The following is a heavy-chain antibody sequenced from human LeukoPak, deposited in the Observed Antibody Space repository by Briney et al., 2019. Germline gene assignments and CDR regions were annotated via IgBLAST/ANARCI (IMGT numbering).Heavy chain of an antibody. D-gene: IGHD6-13*01. Sequence: ASVKVSCQVSGYTLTELSMHWVRQAPGKGLEWMGGFDPEDGETIYAQKFQGRVTMTEDTSTDTAYMELSSLRSEDTAVYYCAILAAAGPLVDFDLWGRGTLVTVSS. CDR1: GYTLTELS. CDR3: AILAAAGPLVDFDL. J-gene: IGHJ2*01. CDR2: FDPEDGET. V-gene: IGHV1-24*01.